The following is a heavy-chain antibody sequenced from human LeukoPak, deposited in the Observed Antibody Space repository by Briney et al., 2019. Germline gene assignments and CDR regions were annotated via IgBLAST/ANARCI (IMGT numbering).Heavy chain of an antibody. Sequence: GGSLRLSCAASAFTFSSYAMHWVRQAPGKGLEWVAVISKDGSNKYYADSVKGRFTISRDNSKNTLHLQMSSLRAEDTAVYYCAKDWRWKQNIYGFNVWGQGTMVTVSS. V-gene: IGHV3-30*18. J-gene: IGHJ3*01. CDR1: AFTFSSYA. D-gene: IGHD2/OR15-2a*01. CDR3: AKDWRWKQNIYGFNV. CDR2: ISKDGSNK.